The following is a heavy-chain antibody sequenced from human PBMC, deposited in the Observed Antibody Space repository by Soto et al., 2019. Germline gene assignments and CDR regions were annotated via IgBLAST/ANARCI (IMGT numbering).Heavy chain of an antibody. V-gene: IGHV3-64D*06. J-gene: IGHJ4*02. Sequence: GGSLRLSCSASGFTFSSYAMHWVRQAPGKGLEYVSAISSNGGSTYYADSVKGRFTISRDNSKNTLYLQMSSLRAEDTAVYYCVKDGVVGWITFGGVIDQYCFDYWGQGTLVTVSS. D-gene: IGHD3-16*02. CDR3: VKDGVVGWITFGGVIDQYCFDY. CDR1: GFTFSSYA. CDR2: ISSNGGST.